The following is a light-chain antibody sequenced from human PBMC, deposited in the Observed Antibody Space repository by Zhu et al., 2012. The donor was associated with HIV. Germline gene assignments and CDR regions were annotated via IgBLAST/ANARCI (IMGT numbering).Light chain of an antibody. J-gene: IGKJ1*01. Sequence: DIQLTQSPSFLSASVGDRVTITCRASQGISRYLAWYQQQPGKAPNLLMYDASTLQSGVPSRFSGSGSGTEFILTISSLQPEDFATYFCQQLNSYPRTFGQETKV. CDR3: QQLNSYPRT. V-gene: IGKV1-9*01. CDR1: QGISRY. CDR2: DAS.